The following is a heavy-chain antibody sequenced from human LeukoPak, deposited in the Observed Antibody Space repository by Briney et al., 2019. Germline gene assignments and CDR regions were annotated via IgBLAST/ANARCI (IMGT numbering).Heavy chain of an antibody. CDR3: ARGVFGGY. CDR2: IHYSGST. CDR1: GGSISNFY. D-gene: IGHD3-10*01. V-gene: IGHV4-59*01. Sequence: KPSETLSLTCSVSGGSISNFYWSWFRQPREKGLEWIGYIHYSGSTNYSPSLKSRVTMSVDSSKNQFSLKLTSVTAADTAVYYCARGVFGGYWGQGTLVTVSS. J-gene: IGHJ4*02.